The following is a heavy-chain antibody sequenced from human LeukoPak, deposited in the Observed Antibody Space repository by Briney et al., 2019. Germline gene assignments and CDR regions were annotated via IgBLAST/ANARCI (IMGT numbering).Heavy chain of an antibody. D-gene: IGHD6-19*01. CDR2: ISWNSGNI. J-gene: IGHJ5*02. Sequence: GRSLRLSCAASGFTFDDYAMHWVRQAPGKGLEWVAGISWNSGNIGYADSVKGRFTISRDNAKNSLYLQVNSLRAEDTALYYCAKALSPSVAGPDHWFDPWGQGTLVTVSS. CDR1: GFTFDDYA. CDR3: AKALSPSVAGPDHWFDP. V-gene: IGHV3-9*01.